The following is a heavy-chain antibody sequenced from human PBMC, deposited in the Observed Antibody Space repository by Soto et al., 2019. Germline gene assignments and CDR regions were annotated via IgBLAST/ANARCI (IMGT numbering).Heavy chain of an antibody. D-gene: IGHD3-3*01. Sequence: ESVGGVVQPGRSLRLSCAASGFTFSSYGMHWVRQAPGKGLEWVAVISYDGSNKYYADSVKGRFTISRDNSKNTLYLQMNSLRAEDTAVYYCAKDLLEWDWYYFDYWGQGTLVTVSS. V-gene: IGHV3-30*18. CDR1: GFTFSSYG. CDR3: AKDLLEWDWYYFDY. J-gene: IGHJ4*02. CDR2: ISYDGSNK.